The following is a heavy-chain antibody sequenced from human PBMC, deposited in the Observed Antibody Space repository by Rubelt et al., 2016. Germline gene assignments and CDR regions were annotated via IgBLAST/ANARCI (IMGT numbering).Heavy chain of an antibody. J-gene: IGHJ4*02. CDR2: IYHTGTT. V-gene: IGHV4-38-2*02. D-gene: IGHD3-22*01. CDR1: NYSISSNYF. CDR3: AREGGYQSPFDY. Sequence: TCSVSNYSISSNYFWVWVRQPPGKGLEWIGSIYHTGTTYYSASLESRVIISVDTSKNQFSLRLTSVTAADTAMYYCAREGGYQSPFDYWGQGALVTVSS.